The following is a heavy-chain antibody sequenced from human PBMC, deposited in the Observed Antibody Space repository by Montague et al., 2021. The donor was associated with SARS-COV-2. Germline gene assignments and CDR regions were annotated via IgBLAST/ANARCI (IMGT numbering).Heavy chain of an antibody. D-gene: IGHD1-26*01. Sequence: SLRLSCAASGFTFSDYSMSWIRQAPGKGPEWVSYISSSGSTTHYADSVKGRLTISRDNAKNSLYLQMSSLRAEDTAMYYCAKGSYSGGSYWGQGTLVTVSS. CDR2: ISSSGSTT. J-gene: IGHJ4*02. V-gene: IGHV3-11*01. CDR3: AKGSYSGGSY. CDR1: GFTFSDYS.